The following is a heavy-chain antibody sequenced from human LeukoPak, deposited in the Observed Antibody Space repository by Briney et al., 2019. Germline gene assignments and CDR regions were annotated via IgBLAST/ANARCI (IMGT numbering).Heavy chain of an antibody. J-gene: IGHJ3*02. CDR1: GGSLSGYY. D-gene: IGHD6-13*01. CDR3: TRGQGIAI. Sequence: SEALSLTCAVYGGSLSGYYWSWIRQPPGKGLEWIGEISDSGSTNYNPFLKSRVTISGDMSKNQFSLNLNSVTAADTAVYYCTRGQGIAIWGQGTMVTVSS. CDR2: ISDSGST. V-gene: IGHV4-34*01.